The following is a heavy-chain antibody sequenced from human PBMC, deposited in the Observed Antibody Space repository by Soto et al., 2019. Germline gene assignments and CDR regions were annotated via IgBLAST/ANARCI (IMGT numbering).Heavy chain of an antibody. Sequence: QVQLQESGPGLVKPSQTLSLTCSVSGASTVSHYHWTWIRQPPGKGLEWMGYIFNSGTTFYNPSLTSRLSISMDTSGNHFSLGPRSVTAADTAVYYCALALGPTTGLDYWGQGTLVTVSS. CDR3: ALALGPTTGLDY. V-gene: IGHV4-31*02. J-gene: IGHJ4*02. CDR1: GASTVSHYH. D-gene: IGHD1-26*01. CDR2: IFNSGTT.